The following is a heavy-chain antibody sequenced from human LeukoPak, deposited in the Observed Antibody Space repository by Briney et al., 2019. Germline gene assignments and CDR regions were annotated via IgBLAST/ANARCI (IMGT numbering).Heavy chain of an antibody. CDR2: IDDVGSGT. J-gene: IGHJ5*01. CDR1: GFTFSSYW. CDR3: ATVFDF. Sequence: PGGSVRLSCAASGFTFSSYWMSWVRQVPGKGLEWVSRIDDVGSGTSYADSVKGRFTISRDDAKNTVYLQMNSLRAEDTAVYYCATVFDFWGQGTLVTVSS. V-gene: IGHV3-74*01. D-gene: IGHD2-21*02.